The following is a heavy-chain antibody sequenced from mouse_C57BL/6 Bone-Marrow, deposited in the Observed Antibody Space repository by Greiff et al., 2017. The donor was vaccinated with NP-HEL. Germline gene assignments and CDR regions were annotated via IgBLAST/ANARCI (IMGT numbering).Heavy chain of an antibody. CDR3: ARGLFYAMDY. CDR1: GYNFTSYT. Sequence: VQLQQSGAELARPGASVKMSCEASGYNFTSYTMHWVKQRPGQGLEWIGYINPSSGYTKYNQKFKDKATLTADKSSSTAYMQLSSLTSEDSAVYYCARGLFYAMDYWGQGTSVTVSS. CDR2: INPSSGYT. D-gene: IGHD1-1*02. J-gene: IGHJ4*01. V-gene: IGHV1-4*01.